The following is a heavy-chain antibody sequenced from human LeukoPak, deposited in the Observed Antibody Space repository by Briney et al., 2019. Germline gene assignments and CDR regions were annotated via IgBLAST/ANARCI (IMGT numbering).Heavy chain of an antibody. D-gene: IGHD3-3*01. CDR2: ISWDGGST. J-gene: IGHJ4*02. V-gene: IGHV3-43*01. CDR1: GFTFDDYT. Sequence: GGSLRLSCAASGFTFDDYTMHWVRQAPGKGLEWVSLISWDGGSTYYADSVKGRFTISRDSAKNSLYLQMNSLRAEDTAVYYCARGVPYDSWSGPHYSDYWGQGTLVTVSS. CDR3: ARGVPYDSWSGPHYSDY.